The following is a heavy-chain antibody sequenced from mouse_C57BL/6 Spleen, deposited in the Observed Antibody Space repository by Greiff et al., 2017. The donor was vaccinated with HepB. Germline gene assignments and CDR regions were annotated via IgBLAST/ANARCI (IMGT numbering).Heavy chain of an antibody. V-gene: IGHV3-6*01. Sequence: EVQLQESGPGLVKPSQSLSLTCSVTGYSITSGYYWNWIRQFPGNKLEWMGYISYDGSNNYNPSLKNPISITRDTSKNQFFLELNSVTTEDTATYYCARGGKLGWDYWGQGTTLTVSS. D-gene: IGHD4-1*01. J-gene: IGHJ2*01. CDR2: ISYDGSN. CDR1: GYSITSGYY. CDR3: ARGGKLGWDY.